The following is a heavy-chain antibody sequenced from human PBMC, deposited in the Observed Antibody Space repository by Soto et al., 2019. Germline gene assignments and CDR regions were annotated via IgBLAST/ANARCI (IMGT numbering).Heavy chain of an antibody. CDR3: ARRHSATWLFDY. CDR1: GGSITSGTYY. V-gene: IGHV4-39*01. J-gene: IGHJ4*02. Sequence: TSETLSLTCTVSGGSITSGTYYWGWIRQPPGKGLEYIGSIYSGGSTYYNPSLKSRVTLSVDATQNQFSLRLTSVTAADTAVYYCARRHSATWLFDYWGLGTLVTVSS. CDR2: IYSGGST. D-gene: IGHD3-9*01.